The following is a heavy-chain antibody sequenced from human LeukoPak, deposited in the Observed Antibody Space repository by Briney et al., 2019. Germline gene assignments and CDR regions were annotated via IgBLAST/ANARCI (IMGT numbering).Heavy chain of an antibody. J-gene: IGHJ6*02. D-gene: IGHD5-18*01. Sequence: PGGSLRLSCAASGCTFNDYSMNWGRQAPGKGLEWVSYTSSSDSTKYYADSVKGRFTVSRDNAKNSLYLQMNSLRDEDTALYYCARVKDKAMDYYYGMDVWGQGTTVTVSS. CDR1: GCTFNDYS. V-gene: IGHV3-48*02. CDR2: TSSSDSTK. CDR3: ARVKDKAMDYYYGMDV.